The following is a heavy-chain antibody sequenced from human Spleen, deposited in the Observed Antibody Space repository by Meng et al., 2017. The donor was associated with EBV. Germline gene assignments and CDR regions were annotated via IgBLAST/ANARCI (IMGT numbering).Heavy chain of an antibody. CDR2: IYPSGSS. V-gene: IGHV4-31*11. CDR3: VRGSEEHCSGATCYRFEWFDP. CDR1: GGSIRSGGYY. D-gene: IGHD2-2*01. Sequence: QGPLRGAGPGLVKPPQTLPLTCAVSGGSIRSGGYYWSWIRQPPGKGLEWIASIYPSGSSYYNPSLKSRVTISVDTSENQFSLRVYSVTAADTAMYYCVRGSEEHCSGATCYRFEWFDPWGQGTLVTVSS. J-gene: IGHJ5*02.